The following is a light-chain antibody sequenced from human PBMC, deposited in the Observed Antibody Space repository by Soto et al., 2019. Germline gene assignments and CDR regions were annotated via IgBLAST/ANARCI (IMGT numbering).Light chain of an antibody. CDR1: QGIGST. J-gene: IGKJ1*01. CDR3: QKYDIAPSWT. V-gene: IGKV3-15*01. CDR2: GAS. Sequence: EIVMTQSPATLSVSPGERASLSCRASQGIGSTLAWYQQKPGQTPRLLIYGASTRATGVPARFSGSGSGTEFTLTINSLQSEDFAVYYCQKYDIAPSWTFGRGTKVDIK.